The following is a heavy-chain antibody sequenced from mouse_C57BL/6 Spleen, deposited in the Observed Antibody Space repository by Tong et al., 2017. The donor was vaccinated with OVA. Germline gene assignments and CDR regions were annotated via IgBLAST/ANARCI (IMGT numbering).Heavy chain of an antibody. CDR1: GFTFSDYG. V-gene: IGHV5-6*01. CDR2: ISSGGSYT. CDR3: ARPGRYFDV. J-gene: IGHJ1*03. Sequence: EVQLQESGGGLVKPGGSLKLSCAASGFTFSDYGMSWVRQTPDKRLEWVATISSGGSYTYYPDSVKGRFTISRDNAKNTLYLQMSSLKSEDTAMYYCARPGRYFDVWGTGTTVTVSS.